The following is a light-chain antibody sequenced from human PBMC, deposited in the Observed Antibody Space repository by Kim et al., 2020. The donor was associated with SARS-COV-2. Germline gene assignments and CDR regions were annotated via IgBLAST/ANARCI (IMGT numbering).Light chain of an antibody. CDR1: QSVSGSY. J-gene: IGKJ2*01. Sequence: LSPGERATLSCRASQSVSGSYLAWYQQKPGQAPRLLIYGASTRATGIPDRFSGSGSGTDFTLTISRLESEDFAVYYCQQYGSSLYTFGQGTKLEI. CDR3: QQYGSSLYT. CDR2: GAS. V-gene: IGKV3-20*01.